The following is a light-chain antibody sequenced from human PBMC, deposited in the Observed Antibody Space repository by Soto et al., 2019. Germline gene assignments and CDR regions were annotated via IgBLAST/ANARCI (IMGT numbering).Light chain of an antibody. J-gene: IGKJ1*01. V-gene: IGKV1-5*01. Sequence: DIQMTQSPSTLSASVGDRVTITCRASQSISSWLAWYQQKPGKAPKPLIYDASSLESGVPSRFSGSGSGTEFTLTISSLRPEDLAIYYCQQYKSYSRTFGQGTKVEIK. CDR3: QQYKSYSRT. CDR1: QSISSW. CDR2: DAS.